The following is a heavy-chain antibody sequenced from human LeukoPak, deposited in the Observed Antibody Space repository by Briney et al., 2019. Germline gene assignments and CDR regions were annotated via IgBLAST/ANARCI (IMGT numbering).Heavy chain of an antibody. J-gene: IGHJ3*02. D-gene: IGHD3-10*01. Sequence: GESLKISCKGSGYSFTSYWIGWVRQMPGKGQEWMGIIYPGDSDTRYSPSFQGQVTISADKSISTAYLQWSSLKASDTAMYYCASPYYYGSGSYYSDAFDIWGQGTMVTVSS. CDR1: GYSFTSYW. CDR3: ASPYYYGSGSYYSDAFDI. V-gene: IGHV5-51*01. CDR2: IYPGDSDT.